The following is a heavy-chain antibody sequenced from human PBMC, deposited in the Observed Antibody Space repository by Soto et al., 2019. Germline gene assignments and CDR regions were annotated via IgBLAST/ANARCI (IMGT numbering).Heavy chain of an antibody. CDR2: ISYDGSNK. Sequence: GGSLRLSCAASGFTFSSYGMHWVRQAPGKGLEWVAVISYDGSNKYYAGSVKGRFTISRDNSKNTLYLQMNSLRAEDTAVYYCAAPYFPLSESSGYLPSSWGQGTLVTVSS. J-gene: IGHJ4*02. CDR1: GFTFSSYG. D-gene: IGHD3-22*01. V-gene: IGHV3-30*03. CDR3: AAPYFPLSESSGYLPSS.